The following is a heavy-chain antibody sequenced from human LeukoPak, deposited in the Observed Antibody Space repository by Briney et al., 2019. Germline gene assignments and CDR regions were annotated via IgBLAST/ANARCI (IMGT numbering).Heavy chain of an antibody. D-gene: IGHD6-19*01. V-gene: IGHV1-46*01. CDR1: GYTLTELS. CDR2: LTPNSGDT. CDR3: ARDSTGWSVDY. Sequence: GASVKVSCKVSGYTLTELSMHWVRQAPGQALEWMGILTPNSGDTTYAQKFQGRITMTRDTSTSTVYMELSSLRFEDTAVYHCARDSTGWSVDYWGQGTLVTVSS. J-gene: IGHJ4*02.